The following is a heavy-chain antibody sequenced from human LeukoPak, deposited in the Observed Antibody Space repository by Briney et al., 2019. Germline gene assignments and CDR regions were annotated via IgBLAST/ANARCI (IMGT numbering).Heavy chain of an antibody. CDR3: AKGYSGTFSPFPSYFDC. CDR2: ISGSAGRA. V-gene: IGHV3-23*01. Sequence: GGSLRLSCAASGFTFSTQWMSWVRQAPGKGLEWVSAISGSAGRAYYADSVKGRFTISRDNSKNTLYLQMNSLRAEDTAVYYCAKGYSGTFSPFPSYFDCWGQGTLVTVSS. D-gene: IGHD1-26*01. J-gene: IGHJ4*02. CDR1: GFTFSTQW.